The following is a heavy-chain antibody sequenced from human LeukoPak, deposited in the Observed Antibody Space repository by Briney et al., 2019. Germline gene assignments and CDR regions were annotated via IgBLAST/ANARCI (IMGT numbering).Heavy chain of an antibody. J-gene: IGHJ4*02. V-gene: IGHV4-59*12. D-gene: IGHD6-19*01. Sequence: SETLSLTCTVSGGSISSYSWSWIRQPPGKGLEWIGYIYYSGSTYYNPSLKSRVTISVDTSKNRFSLKLSSVTAADTAVYYCVRWFSSGWYYYFDYWGQGSLVTVSS. CDR1: GGSISSYS. CDR3: VRWFSSGWYYYFDY. CDR2: IYYSGST.